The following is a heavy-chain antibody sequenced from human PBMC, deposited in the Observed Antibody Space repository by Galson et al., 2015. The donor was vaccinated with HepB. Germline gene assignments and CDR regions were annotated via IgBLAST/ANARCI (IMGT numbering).Heavy chain of an antibody. V-gene: IGHV3-9*01. CDR1: GFKFDDYA. Sequence: SLRLSCAASGFKFDDYAMHWVRQAPGKGLEWVSGISWNSGGIAYADSVKGRFTISRDNAKNSLYLQMNSLRAEDTAFYYCARLLWFGESYDAFDIWGQGTMVTVSS. J-gene: IGHJ3*02. CDR3: ARLLWFGESYDAFDI. D-gene: IGHD3-10*01. CDR2: ISWNSGGI.